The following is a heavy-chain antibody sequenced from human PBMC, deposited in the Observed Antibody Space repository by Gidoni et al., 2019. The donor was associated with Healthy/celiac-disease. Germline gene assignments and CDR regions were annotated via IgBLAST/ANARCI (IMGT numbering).Heavy chain of an antibody. CDR3: ARDRKPGIAVAGEDY. V-gene: IGHV1-69*04. CDR2: IIPILGIA. D-gene: IGHD6-19*01. Sequence: QVQLVQSGAEVKKPGSSVKVSCKASGGTFSSYAISWVRQAPGQGLEWMGRIIPILGIANYAQKFQGRVTITADKSTSTAYMELSSLRSEDTAVYYCARDRKPGIAVAGEDYWGQGTLVTVSS. J-gene: IGHJ4*02. CDR1: GGTFSSYA.